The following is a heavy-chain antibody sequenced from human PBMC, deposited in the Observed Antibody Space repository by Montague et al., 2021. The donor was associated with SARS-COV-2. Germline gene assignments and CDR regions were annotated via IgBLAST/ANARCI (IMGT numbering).Heavy chain of an antibody. CDR2: ISYDGDNK. D-gene: IGHD1-26*01. V-gene: IGHV3-30-3*01. Sequence: SLRLSCAASGFTFSSYAMHWVRQAPGKGLEWVAVISYDGDNKHYADSVKGRVTISRDNSKNTLYLQMNSLRADDTAVCYCARVRVGATDYNYYYGLDVWGQGTTVTVSS. CDR3: ARVRVGATDYNYYYGLDV. J-gene: IGHJ6*02. CDR1: GFTFSSYA.